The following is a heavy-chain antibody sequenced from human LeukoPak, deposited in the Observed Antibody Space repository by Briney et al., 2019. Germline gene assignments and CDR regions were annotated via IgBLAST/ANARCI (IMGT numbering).Heavy chain of an antibody. Sequence: PGGSLRLSCAASGFTFSSYWMHRVRQAPGKGLVWVSRINSDGISTKYADSVKGRFTISRDNAKNTLFLQMNSLRAQDTAVYYCASAPPGIAAYFDYWGQGTLVTVSS. CDR3: ASAPPGIAAYFDY. CDR1: GFTFSSYW. D-gene: IGHD6-13*01. CDR2: INSDGIST. V-gene: IGHV3-74*03. J-gene: IGHJ4*02.